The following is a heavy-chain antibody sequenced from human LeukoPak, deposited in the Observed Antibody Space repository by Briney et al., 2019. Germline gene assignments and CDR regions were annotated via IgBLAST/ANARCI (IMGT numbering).Heavy chain of an antibody. CDR2: ISSSSSYI. V-gene: IGHV3-21*01. D-gene: IGHD4-11*01. Sequence: GGSLRLSCAASGFTFSGYSMNWVRQAPGKGLEWVSSISSSSSYIYYADSVKGRFTISRDNSKNTLYLQMNSLRAEDTAVYYCARVFTVTTTEDYYYYYGMDVWGQGTTVTVSS. CDR1: GFTFSGYS. CDR3: ARVFTVTTTEDYYYYYGMDV. J-gene: IGHJ6*02.